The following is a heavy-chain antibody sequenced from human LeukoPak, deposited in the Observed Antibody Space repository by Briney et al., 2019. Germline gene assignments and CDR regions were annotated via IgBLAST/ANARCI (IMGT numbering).Heavy chain of an antibody. CDR1: GYTFTGYY. CDR3: ARETYYDFWSGYFHYYYYGMDV. D-gene: IGHD3-3*01. CDR2: INPSGGST. Sequence: GASVKVSCKASGYTFTGYYMHWVRQAPGQGLEWMGIINPSGGSTSYAQKFQGRVTMTRDTSTSTVYMELSSLRSEDTAVYYCARETYYDFWSGYFHYYYYGMDVWGQGTTVTVSS. J-gene: IGHJ6*02. V-gene: IGHV1-46*01.